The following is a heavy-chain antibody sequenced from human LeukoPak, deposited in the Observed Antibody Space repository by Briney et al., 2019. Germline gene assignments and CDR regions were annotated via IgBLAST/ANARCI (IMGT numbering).Heavy chain of an antibody. Sequence: PGGSLRLSCAASGFTFSSYAMSWVRQAPGKGLEWVANIKQDGSEKYYVDSVKGRFTISRDNAKNSLYLQMNSLRAEDTAVYYCARNYGSGWYNYYYYGMDVWGQGTTVTVSS. CDR1: GFTFSSYA. CDR3: ARNYGSGWYNYYYYGMDV. V-gene: IGHV3-7*01. D-gene: IGHD6-19*01. CDR2: IKQDGSEK. J-gene: IGHJ6*02.